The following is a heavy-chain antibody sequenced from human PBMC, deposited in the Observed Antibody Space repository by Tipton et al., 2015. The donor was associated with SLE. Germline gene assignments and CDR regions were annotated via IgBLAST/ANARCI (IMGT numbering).Heavy chain of an antibody. V-gene: IGHV4-38-2*01. CDR3: ARAHDYGDYVDY. D-gene: IGHD4-17*01. Sequence: TLSLTCAVSGYSISSGYYWGWIRQPPGKGLEWIGSIYHSGSTYYNPSLKSRVTISVDTSKNQFSLKLSSVTAADTAVYYCARAHDYGDYVDYWGQGTLVTVSS. CDR2: IYHSGST. J-gene: IGHJ4*02. CDR1: GYSISSGYY.